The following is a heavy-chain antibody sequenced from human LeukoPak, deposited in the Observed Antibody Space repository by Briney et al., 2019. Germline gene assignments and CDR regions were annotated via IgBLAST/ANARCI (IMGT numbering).Heavy chain of an antibody. CDR3: ARDTLNYYGSGSYYNDYFDY. CDR1: GGSISSYY. Sequence: PSETLSLTRTVSGGSISSYYWSWIRQPAGKGLEWIGRIYTSGSTNNNPSLKSRVTMSVATSKNQFSLKLSSVTAADTAVYYCARDTLNYYGSGSYYNDYFDYWGQGTLVTVSS. V-gene: IGHV4-4*07. J-gene: IGHJ4*02. CDR2: IYTSGST. D-gene: IGHD3-10*01.